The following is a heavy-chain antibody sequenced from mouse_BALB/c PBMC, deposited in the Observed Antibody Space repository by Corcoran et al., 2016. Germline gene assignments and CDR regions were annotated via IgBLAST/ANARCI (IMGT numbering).Heavy chain of an antibody. Sequence: QVQLQQSGAELMKPGASVKISCKPTGYTFSSYWIEWVKQRPGHGLDWIGEILPGSGSTNYNEKFKGKATFTADTSSNTAYMQLSSLTSEDSAVYYCAKSLLNYAMDYWGQGTSVTVSA. CDR3: AKSLLNYAMDY. CDR2: ILPGSGST. CDR1: GYTFSSYW. J-gene: IGHJ4*01. V-gene: IGHV1-9*01. D-gene: IGHD1-2*01.